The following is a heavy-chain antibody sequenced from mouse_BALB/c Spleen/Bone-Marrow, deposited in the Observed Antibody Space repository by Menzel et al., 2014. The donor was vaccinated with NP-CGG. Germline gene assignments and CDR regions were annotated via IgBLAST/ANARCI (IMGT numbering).Heavy chain of an antibody. CDR2: IGPENGDT. CDR3: NEGYGNYGY. Sequence: VQLQQSGAELVRSGASVKLSCTASGFNIKDYYMHWVKQRPEQGLEWIGWIGPENGDTEYAPKFLGKATMTTDTSSNTACLQLSSLTSEDTAVYYCNEGYGNYGYWGQGTTLTVSS. V-gene: IGHV14-4*02. CDR1: GFNIKDYY. D-gene: IGHD2-10*02. J-gene: IGHJ2*01.